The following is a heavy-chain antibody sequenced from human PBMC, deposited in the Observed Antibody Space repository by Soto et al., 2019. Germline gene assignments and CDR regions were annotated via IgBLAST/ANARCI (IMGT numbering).Heavy chain of an antibody. CDR1: GFTFSDYY. CDR2: ISSGGTTI. Sequence: QVQLVESGGGFVKPGGSLRLSCAASGFTFSDYYMSWIRQAPGKGLGWVSYISSGGTTIYYADSVKGRFTISRDDAKNSLFLQMNSLRPEDTAVYFCATKGGGYYFQFDPWGQGTLVTVSS. D-gene: IGHD3-22*01. J-gene: IGHJ5*02. CDR3: ATKGGGYYFQFDP. V-gene: IGHV3-11*01.